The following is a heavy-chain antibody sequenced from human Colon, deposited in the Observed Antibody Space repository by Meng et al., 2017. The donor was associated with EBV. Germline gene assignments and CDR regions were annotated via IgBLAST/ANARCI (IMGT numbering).Heavy chain of an antibody. CDR2: ISTNTGNP. V-gene: IGHV7-4-1*02. J-gene: IGHJ4*02. CDR3: GTLKYTSGFYGPAY. D-gene: IGHD6-19*01. Sequence: QGHLVQSGSELKKPGASVKVSCKASGYTFTRYPMNWVRQAPGQGLEWMGWISTNTGNPTYAQGFTGRFVFSVDTSVSTAYLLISSLKAEDTAVYYCGTLKYTSGFYGPAYWGQGALVTVSS. CDR1: GYTFTRYP.